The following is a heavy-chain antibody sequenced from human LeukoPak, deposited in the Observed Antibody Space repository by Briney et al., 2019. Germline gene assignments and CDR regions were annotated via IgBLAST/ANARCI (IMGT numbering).Heavy chain of an antibody. Sequence: SGGSLRLSCEASGFSFSGYDMHWVRQATGKGLEWVSATGTAGDTYYSDSVRGRFTISRENAKNSLDLQMHSLRAGDTAVYYCARSPSYSSSWYALDSWGQGTLVTVSS. J-gene: IGHJ4*02. CDR2: TGTAGDT. V-gene: IGHV3-13*01. CDR1: GFSFSGYD. CDR3: ARSPSYSSSWYALDS. D-gene: IGHD6-13*01.